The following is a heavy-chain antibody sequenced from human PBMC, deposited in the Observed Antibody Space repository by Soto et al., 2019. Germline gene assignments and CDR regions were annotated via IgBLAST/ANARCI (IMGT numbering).Heavy chain of an antibody. CDR2: ISAYNGDT. CDR3: AREGVAPYYYYGMDV. V-gene: IGHV1-18*01. Sequence: QVQLVQSGAEVKKPGASVKVSCKASGYTFTRSGISWVRQAPGQGLEWMGWISAYNGDTNYAQTFQGRVTMTTDTSTSTFYMALRSLRSDDTAVYYCAREGVAPYYYYGMDVWGQGTPVTVSS. D-gene: IGHD5-12*01. CDR1: GYTFTRSG. J-gene: IGHJ6*02.